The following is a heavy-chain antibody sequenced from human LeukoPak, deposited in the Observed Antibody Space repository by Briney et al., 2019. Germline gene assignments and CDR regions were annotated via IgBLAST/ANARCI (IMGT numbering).Heavy chain of an antibody. CDR2: INPNSGGT. CDR3: ARSRYYYYYYGMDV. V-gene: IGHV1-2*02. CDR1: GYTFTGYY. Sequence: ASVKVSCTASGYTFTGYYMHWVRQAPGQGLEWMGWINPNSGGTNYAQKFQGRVTMTRDTSISTAYMELSRLRSDDTAVYYCARSRYYYYYYGMDVWGQGTTVTVSS. J-gene: IGHJ6*02.